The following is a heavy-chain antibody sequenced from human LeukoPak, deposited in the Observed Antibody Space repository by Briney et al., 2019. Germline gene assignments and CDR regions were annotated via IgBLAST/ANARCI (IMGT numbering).Heavy chain of an antibody. V-gene: IGHV4-61*03. CDR1: GGSVSSGGFY. J-gene: IGHJ4*02. D-gene: IGHD1-26*01. CDR3: ARGIVGVTYFDE. CDR2: IYYSGST. Sequence: SETLSLTCSVSGGSVSSGGFYRTWIRQPPGRGLEWIGYIYYSGSTEYNPSLKSRVTISVDTSKNHFSLILNSVTAADTAVYYCARGIVGVTYFDEWGQGMLVTVSS.